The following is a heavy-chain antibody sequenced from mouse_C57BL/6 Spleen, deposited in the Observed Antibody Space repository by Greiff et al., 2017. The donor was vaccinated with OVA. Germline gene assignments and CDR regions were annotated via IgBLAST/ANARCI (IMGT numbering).Heavy chain of an antibody. CDR1: GYTFTSYW. D-gene: IGHD2-3*01. V-gene: IGHV1-59*01. J-gene: IGHJ3*01. CDR3: ARDDGYSFAY. CDR2: IDPSDSYT. Sequence: QVQLQQPGAELVRPGTSVKLSCKASGYTFTSYWMHWVKQRPGQGLEWIGVIDPSDSYTNYNQKFKGKATLTVDTSSSTAYMQLSSLTSEDSAVYYCARDDGYSFAYWGQGTLVTVSA.